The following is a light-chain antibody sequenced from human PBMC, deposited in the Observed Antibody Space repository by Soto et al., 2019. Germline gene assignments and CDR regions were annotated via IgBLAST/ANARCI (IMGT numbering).Light chain of an antibody. CDR1: QSVSNN. CDR2: GAS. J-gene: IGKJ2*01. Sequence: ETVMTQSPATLSVSPGERATLSCRASQSVSNNLAWYQQKPGQAPRLLIYGASTRANGIPARFSGSGSGTEFTLTISSLQSEDFAVYYCQQCNDWPRTFGQGTKLEIK. V-gene: IGKV3-15*01. CDR3: QQCNDWPRT.